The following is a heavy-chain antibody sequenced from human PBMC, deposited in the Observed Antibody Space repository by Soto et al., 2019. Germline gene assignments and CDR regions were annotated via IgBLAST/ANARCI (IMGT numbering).Heavy chain of an antibody. CDR2: FDPSASYT. Sequence: GESLKLSCGGSGYSVTSYWIRWVAQKNGKGLERMGRFDPSASYTHYTPSFQVHVPISADKSTSTAYLQRSRLKASDTAMYYCARHLGYSSSWFSTDGAYYYYGMDVWGKGTTGTVSS. J-gene: IGHJ6*04. V-gene: IGHV5-10-1*01. CDR1: GYSVTSYW. D-gene: IGHD6-13*01. CDR3: ARHLGYSSSWFSTDGAYYYYGMDV.